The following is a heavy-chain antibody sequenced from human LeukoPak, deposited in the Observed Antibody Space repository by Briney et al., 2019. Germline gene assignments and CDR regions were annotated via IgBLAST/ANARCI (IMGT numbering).Heavy chain of an antibody. V-gene: IGHV3-30*03. D-gene: IGHD3-9*01. Sequence: PGGSLRLSCAASGFTFSGYGMHWVRQAPGKGLEWVAVISYDGSNKYYADSVKGRFTISRDNSKNTLYLQMNSLRAGDTAVYYCARVAIDSRYPDYWGQGTLVTVSS. CDR1: GFTFSGYG. CDR3: ARVAIDSRYPDY. CDR2: ISYDGSNK. J-gene: IGHJ4*02.